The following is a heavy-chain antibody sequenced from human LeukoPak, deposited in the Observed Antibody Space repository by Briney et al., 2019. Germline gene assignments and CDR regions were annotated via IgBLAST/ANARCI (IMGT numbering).Heavy chain of an antibody. CDR1: GYSFTSYW. J-gene: IGHJ4*02. V-gene: IGHV5-51*01. D-gene: IGHD2-21*02. Sequence: GASLKISCQCSGYSFTSYWIAWVRHLPGKGLEWMGIIYPGDSDTRYNPSFQGQVTISADKSISAAYLQWSSLKASDTAMYYCARRLASVVTFDYWGQGTLVTVSS. CDR2: IYPGDSDT. CDR3: ARRLASVVTFDY.